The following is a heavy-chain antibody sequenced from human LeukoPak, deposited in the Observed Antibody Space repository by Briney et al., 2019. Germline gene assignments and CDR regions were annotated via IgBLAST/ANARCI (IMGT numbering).Heavy chain of an antibody. CDR3: ATLDVGATVY. V-gene: IGHV3-30-3*01. CDR1: GFTFSSYA. D-gene: IGHD1-26*01. Sequence: PGGSLRLSCAASGFTFSSYAMHWVRQAPGKGLEWVAVISYDGSNKYYADSVKGRFTISRDNSKNTLYLQMNSLRAEDTAVYYCATLDVGATVYWGQGTLVTVSS. CDR2: ISYDGSNK. J-gene: IGHJ4*02.